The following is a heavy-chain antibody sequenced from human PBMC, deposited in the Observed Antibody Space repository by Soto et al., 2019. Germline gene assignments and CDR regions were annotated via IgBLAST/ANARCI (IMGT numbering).Heavy chain of an antibody. CDR3: AQRGGNSCWYAFYFDV. CDR1: GFSLTTSGVG. V-gene: IGHV2-5*02. Sequence: QISLKESGPTLVKPTQTLTLTCTFSGFSLTTSGVGVGWIRHPPGKAPEWLGLIYWDYEVRYSPSLKSRLSINKDDSKNQVVLTVSNVDPIDTATYYCAQRGGNSCWYAFYFDVWGPGTLVTVSS. D-gene: IGHD6-19*01. CDR2: IYWDYEV. J-gene: IGHJ5*02.